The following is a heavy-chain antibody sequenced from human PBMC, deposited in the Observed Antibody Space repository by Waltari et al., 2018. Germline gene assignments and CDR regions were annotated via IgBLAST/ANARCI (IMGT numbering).Heavy chain of an antibody. J-gene: IGHJ4*02. D-gene: IGHD4-17*01. CDR2: ISGSGVST. Sequence: EVQLVESGGGLVQPGGSLRLSCAASGFTFSSYAMSWVRQAPGKGLEWVSAISGSGVSTYYSDSGKGRFTISRDNSKNTLYLQRNSLRAEDTAVYYCAKELPPYGDYLSPTPFDYWGQGTLVTVSS. V-gene: IGHV3-23*04. CDR3: AKELPPYGDYLSPTPFDY. CDR1: GFTFSSYA.